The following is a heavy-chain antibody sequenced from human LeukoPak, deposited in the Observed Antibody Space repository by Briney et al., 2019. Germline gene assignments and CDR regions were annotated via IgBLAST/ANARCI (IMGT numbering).Heavy chain of an antibody. CDR1: GFTFSSYE. V-gene: IGHV3-48*03. D-gene: IGHD3-10*01. J-gene: IGHJ4*02. Sequence: GGSLRLSCAASGFTFSSYEMNWVRQAPGKGLEWVSYITSSGSTIYYADSVKGRFTISRDNAKNSLYLQMKSLRAEDTAIYYCASAAFYYTSGTYVWGQGTLVTVSS. CDR2: ITSSGSTI. CDR3: ASAAFYYTSGTYV.